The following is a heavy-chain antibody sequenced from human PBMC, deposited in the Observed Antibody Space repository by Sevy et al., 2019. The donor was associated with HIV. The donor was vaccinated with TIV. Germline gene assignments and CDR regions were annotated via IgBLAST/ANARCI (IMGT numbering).Heavy chain of an antibody. CDR2: TYYRSKWYN. V-gene: IGHV6-1*01. D-gene: IGHD6-13*01. CDR3: ARDVESLAAAPRPRHEDNNWFDP. Sequence: QSQTLSLTCAISGDSVSSNSAAWNWIRQSPSRGLEWLGRTYYRSKWYNDYAVSVKSRITIKPDTSKNQFSLQLISVTPEDTAVYYCARDVESLAAAPRPRHEDNNWFDPWGQGTLVTVSS. CDR1: GDSVSSNSAA. J-gene: IGHJ5*02.